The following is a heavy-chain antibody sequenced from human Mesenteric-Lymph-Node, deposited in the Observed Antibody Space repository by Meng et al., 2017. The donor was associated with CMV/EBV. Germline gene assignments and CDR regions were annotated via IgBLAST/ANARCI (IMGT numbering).Heavy chain of an antibody. D-gene: IGHD6-13*01. CDR2: INHSGST. CDR3: ARAPPYSSRGYRYYYGMDV. J-gene: IGHJ6*02. V-gene: IGHV4-34*01. Sequence: ESLKISCAASGFTFRSYAMTWVRQAPGKGLEWIGEINHSGSTNYNPSLKSRVTISVDTSKNQFSLKLSSVTAADTAVYYCARAPPYSSRGYRYYYGMDVWGQGTTVTVSS. CDR1: GFTFRSYA.